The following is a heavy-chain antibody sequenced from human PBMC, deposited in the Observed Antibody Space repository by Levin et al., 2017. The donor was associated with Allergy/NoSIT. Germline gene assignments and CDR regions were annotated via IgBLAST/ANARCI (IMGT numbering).Heavy chain of an antibody. J-gene: IGHJ6*03. CDR2: ISGSDDRT. V-gene: IGHV3-23*01. CDR1: GFTFQDYA. CDR3: ARPAMEVTDARFYYYYYMAV. D-gene: IGHD2-21*02. Sequence: GGSLRLSCIASGFTFQDYALSWVRQTPGKGLEWVAGISGSDDRTYYAESVKGRFTISRDNSKSTLYLQMNRLAVDDTAVYYCARPAMEVTDARFYYYYYMAVWGNGTTVSVS.